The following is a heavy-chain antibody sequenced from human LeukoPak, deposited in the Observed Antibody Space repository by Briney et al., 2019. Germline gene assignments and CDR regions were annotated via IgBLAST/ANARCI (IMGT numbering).Heavy chain of an antibody. V-gene: IGHV1-46*01. D-gene: IGHD1-26*01. CDR3: AREALIVGATIPTIRPPGRTGFDY. Sequence: ASVKVSCKASGYTFTTYNIHWVRQAPGQGLEWMGIINPSGGSTSYAQKFQGRVTLTRDMSTRTVYMELSSLRSEDTAVYYCAREALIVGATIPTIRPPGRTGFDYWGQGTLVTVSS. CDR2: INPSGGST. J-gene: IGHJ4*02. CDR1: GYTFTTYN.